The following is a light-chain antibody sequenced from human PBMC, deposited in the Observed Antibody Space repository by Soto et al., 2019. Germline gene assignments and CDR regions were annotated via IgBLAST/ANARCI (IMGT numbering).Light chain of an antibody. J-gene: IGKJ4*01. CDR3: QQYKNWPSAT. V-gene: IGKV3-15*01. CDR1: QSISSN. Sequence: EIVRTQSPATLSVSPGERATLSCRASQSISSNLAWYQQKPCQAPRLLMFRTSSRATGFPARFSGSGSGTEFNPTISSLQSEDFGVYYCQQYKNWPSATFGGGTKVDIK. CDR2: RTS.